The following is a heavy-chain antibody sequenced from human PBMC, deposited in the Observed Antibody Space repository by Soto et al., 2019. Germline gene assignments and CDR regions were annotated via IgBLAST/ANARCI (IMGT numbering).Heavy chain of an antibody. V-gene: IGHV4-39*01. CDR3: ARRLYYDSSGFEGGGMDV. J-gene: IGHJ6*02. CDR1: GGSISSSSYY. CDR2: IYYSGST. D-gene: IGHD3-22*01. Sequence: QLQLQESGPGLVKPSETLSLTCTVSGGSISSSSYYWGWICQPPGKGLEWIGSIYYSGSTYYNPSLKSRVTISVDTSKNQFSLKLSSVTAADTAVYYCARRLYYDSSGFEGGGMDVWGQGTTVTVSS.